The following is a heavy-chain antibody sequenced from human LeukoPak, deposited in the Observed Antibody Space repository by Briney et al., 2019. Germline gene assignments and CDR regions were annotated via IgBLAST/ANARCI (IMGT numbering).Heavy chain of an antibody. CDR3: AKRPDYGSGIFQH. CDR2: MSGDGEKT. V-gene: IGHV3-43*02. D-gene: IGHD3-10*01. J-gene: IGHJ1*01. Sequence: GGSLRLSCAASGFTFIDYAIHWVRQAPGKGLEWASLMSGDGEKTYYAESVKGRFTISRDNGKKSLFLQMSSLRTEDTAFYYCAKRPDYGSGIFQHWGQGALVIVSS. CDR1: GFTFIDYA.